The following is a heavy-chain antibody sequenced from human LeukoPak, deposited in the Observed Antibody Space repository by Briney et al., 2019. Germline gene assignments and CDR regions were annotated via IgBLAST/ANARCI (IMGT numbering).Heavy chain of an antibody. Sequence: PGGSLRLSSAASGFTFSSYAMHWVRQAPGRGLEYVSAISSNGGSTYYANSVKGRFTTSRDNSKNTLYLQMGSLRAEDMAVYYCARFGSFLNAFDIWGQGTMVTVSS. D-gene: IGHD2-15*01. V-gene: IGHV3-64*01. CDR3: ARFGSFLNAFDI. CDR1: GFTFSSYA. CDR2: ISSNGGST. J-gene: IGHJ3*02.